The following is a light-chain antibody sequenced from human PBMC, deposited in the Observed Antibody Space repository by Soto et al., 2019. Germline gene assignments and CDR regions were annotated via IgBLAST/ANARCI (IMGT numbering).Light chain of an antibody. V-gene: IGKV1-9*01. CDR1: QGISNL. CDR2: FAS. Sequence: DIQLTQSPSFLSASEGDRVTIACRASQGISNLLAWYQQKPGKAPKLLISFASTLQSGVPSRFTGSGSGTEFTFTISSLQPEDFATYYCQQFNSYPRTFGQGTKVEIK. J-gene: IGKJ1*01. CDR3: QQFNSYPRT.